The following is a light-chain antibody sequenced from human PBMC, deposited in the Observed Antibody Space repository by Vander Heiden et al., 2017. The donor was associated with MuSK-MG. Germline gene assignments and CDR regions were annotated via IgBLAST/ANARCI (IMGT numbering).Light chain of an antibody. CDR1: QGISNY. J-gene: IGKJ4*01. Sequence: DIQMTQSPSSLSASVGDRVTITCRASQGISNYLAWFQQKPGNTPKSLLYAASSLQRGVPSTFSGSGSATAFTLTISSMLPADFATSYCRQEKSYPLTFGGGTMVEIK. CDR2: AAS. CDR3: RQEKSYPLT. V-gene: IGKV1-16*01.